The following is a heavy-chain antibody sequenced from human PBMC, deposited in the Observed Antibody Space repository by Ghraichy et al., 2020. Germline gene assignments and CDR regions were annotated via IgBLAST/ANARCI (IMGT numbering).Heavy chain of an antibody. V-gene: IGHV4-61*01. CDR2: IYYSGST. CDR1: GGSVSSGSYY. Sequence: SETLSLTCTVSGGSVSSGSYYWSWIQQPPGKGLEWIGYIYYSGSTNYNPSLKSRVTISVDTSKNQFSLKLSSVTAADTAVYYCARDSVNTSKYYYYYYGMDVWGQGTTVTVSS. J-gene: IGHJ6*02. CDR3: ARDSVNTSKYYYYYYGMDV. D-gene: IGHD4-17*01.